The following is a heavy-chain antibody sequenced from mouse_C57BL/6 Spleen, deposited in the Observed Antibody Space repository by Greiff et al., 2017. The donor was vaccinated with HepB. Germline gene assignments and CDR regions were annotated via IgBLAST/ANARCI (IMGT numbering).Heavy chain of an antibody. CDR1: GFTFSSYA. D-gene: IGHD4-1*01. CDR2: ISSGGDYI. V-gene: IGHV5-9-1*02. Sequence: EVMLVESGAGLVKPGGSLKLSCAASGFTFSSYAMSWVRQTPEKGLEWVAYISSGGDYIYYADTVKGRFTISRDNARNTLYMQMSSLKSEDTAMYYCTRGLGRHALDYWGQGTSVTVSS. J-gene: IGHJ4*01. CDR3: TRGLGRHALDY.